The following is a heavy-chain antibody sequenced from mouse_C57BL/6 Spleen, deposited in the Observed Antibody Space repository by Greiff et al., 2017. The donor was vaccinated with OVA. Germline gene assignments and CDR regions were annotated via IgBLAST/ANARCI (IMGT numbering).Heavy chain of an antibody. CDR3: AMGSTGTYFDV. J-gene: IGHJ1*03. Sequence: QVQLKQPGAELVKPGASVKVSCKASGYTFTSYWMHWVKQRPGQGLEWIGRIHPSDSDTNYNQKFKGKATLTVDKSSSTAYMQLSSLTSEDSAVYYCAMGSTGTYFDVWGTGTTVTVSS. V-gene: IGHV1-74*01. CDR2: IHPSDSDT. D-gene: IGHD4-1*01. CDR1: GYTFTSYW.